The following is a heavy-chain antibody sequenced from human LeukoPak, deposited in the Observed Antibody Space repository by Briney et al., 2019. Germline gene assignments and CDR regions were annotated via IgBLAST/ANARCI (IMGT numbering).Heavy chain of an antibody. D-gene: IGHD3-10*01. Sequence: GGSLRLSCAASRFTFSSYGMHWVRQAPGKGLEWVAFIRYDGSHKYHADSVKGRFTISRDNSKNTLYLQMNSLRAEDTAVYYCANPWFGELSLGGRGLISISDYWGQGTLVTVSS. CDR2: IRYDGSHK. CDR3: ANPWFGELSLGGRGLISISDY. CDR1: RFTFSSYG. V-gene: IGHV3-30*02. J-gene: IGHJ4*02.